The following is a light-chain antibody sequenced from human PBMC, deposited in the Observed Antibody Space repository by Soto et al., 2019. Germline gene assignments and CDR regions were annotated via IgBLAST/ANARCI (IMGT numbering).Light chain of an antibody. CDR1: QSVSSNY. J-gene: IGKJ1*01. V-gene: IGKV3-20*01. Sequence: EIVLTQSPGTLSLSPGERATLSCRASQSVSSNYLAWYRRKPGQAPRLLIYGASYRATDIPGRFSGSGSGTDFTLTITRLEPEDFAVYYCQQHGSSPPTFGPGTRVEIK. CDR3: QQHGSSPPT. CDR2: GAS.